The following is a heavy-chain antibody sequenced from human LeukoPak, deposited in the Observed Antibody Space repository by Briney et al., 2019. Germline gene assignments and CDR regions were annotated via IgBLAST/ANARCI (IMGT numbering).Heavy chain of an antibody. Sequence: GGALRLSCAASGFTFRTYWMAWVRQAQGKGLEWVANINPGGSAKYYVDSVKGRFTISRDDAKTSLYLQMHSLRAEDTAVYSCARWGLSYTIDYGGQGTLVTVAS. CDR2: INPGGSAK. CDR1: GFTFRTYW. CDR3: ARWGLSYTIDY. D-gene: IGHD2-21*01. V-gene: IGHV3-7*01. J-gene: IGHJ4*02.